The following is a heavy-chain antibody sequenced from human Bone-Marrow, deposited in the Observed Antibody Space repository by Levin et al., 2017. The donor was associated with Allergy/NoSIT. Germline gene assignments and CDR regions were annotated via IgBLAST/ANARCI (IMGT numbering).Heavy chain of an antibody. Sequence: GGSLRLSCAASGFTFSSYTMTWVLQAPGKGLEWVSILSGGATSPYYADSVKGRFTISRDNSKNTLYLQMNSLRAEDTAVYYCAKAGAQQLVRTRWFDSWGQGTLVTVSS. J-gene: IGHJ5*01. CDR2: LSGGATSP. CDR1: GFTFSSYT. D-gene: IGHD6-13*01. CDR3: AKAGAQQLVRTRWFDS. V-gene: IGHV3-23*01.